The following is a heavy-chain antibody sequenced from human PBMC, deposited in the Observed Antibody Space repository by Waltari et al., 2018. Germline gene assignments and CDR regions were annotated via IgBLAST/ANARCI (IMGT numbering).Heavy chain of an antibody. D-gene: IGHD4-17*01. CDR3: ATLGGYGDYTTRESFFDY. Sequence: QVLLVESGGGVVQPGGSLRLSCVASGFTFSSYNIHWVRQAPGKGLEWVAAIWYDGSTKNYADSVKGRFTMSRDNSQKTVYLQMNSLRVEDTAMYYCATLGGYGDYTTRESFFDYWGQGTLVTVSS. CDR1: GFTFSSYN. CDR2: IWYDGSTK. J-gene: IGHJ4*02. V-gene: IGHV3-33*03.